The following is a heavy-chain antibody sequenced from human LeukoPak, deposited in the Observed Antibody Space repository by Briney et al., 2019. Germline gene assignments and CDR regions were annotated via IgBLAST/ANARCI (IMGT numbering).Heavy chain of an antibody. J-gene: IGHJ2*01. CDR3: ARGRSSFDV. Sequence: SVKVSCKASGYTFIDYYIHWVRQAPGQGLEWMGRIIPILGIANYAQKFQGRVTITADKSTTTVYLTLNSLGSEDTAVYYCARGRSSFDVWGRGTLVTVSS. V-gene: IGHV1-69*04. CDR2: IIPILGIA. CDR1: GYTFIDYY.